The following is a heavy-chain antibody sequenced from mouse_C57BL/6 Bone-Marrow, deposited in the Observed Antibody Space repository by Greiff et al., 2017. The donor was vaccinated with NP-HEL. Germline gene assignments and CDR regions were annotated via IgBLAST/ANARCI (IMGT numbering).Heavy chain of an antibody. CDR2: INPSSGYT. Sequence: QVQLQQSGAELARPGASVKMSCKASGYTFTSYTMHWVKQRPGQGLEWIGYINPSSGYTKYNQKFKDKATLTADKSSSTAYMQLSSLTSEDSAVDYCARWGDYFYAMDYWGQGTSVTVSS. V-gene: IGHV1-4*01. D-gene: IGHD1-1*01. CDR3: ARWGDYFYAMDY. CDR1: GYTFTSYT. J-gene: IGHJ4*01.